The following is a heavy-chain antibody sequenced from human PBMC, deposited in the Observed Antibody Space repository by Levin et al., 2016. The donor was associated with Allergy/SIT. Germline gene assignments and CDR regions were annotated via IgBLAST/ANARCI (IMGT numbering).Heavy chain of an antibody. J-gene: IGHJ5*02. Sequence: ASVKVSCKASGYTFTGYYMHWVRQAPGQGLEWMGIINPSGGSTSYAQKFQGRVTMTRDTSTSTVYMELSSLRSEDTAVYYCARVPGNYGWFDPWGQGTLVTVSS. CDR3: ARVPGNYGWFDP. D-gene: IGHD1-7*01. CDR1: GYTFTGYY. V-gene: IGHV1-46*01. CDR2: INPSGGST.